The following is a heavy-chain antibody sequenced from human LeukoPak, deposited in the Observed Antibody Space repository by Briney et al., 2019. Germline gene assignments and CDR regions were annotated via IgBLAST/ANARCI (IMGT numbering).Heavy chain of an antibody. Sequence: SETLSLTCAVYGGSFSGYYWSWIRQPPGKGLEWIGEINHSGSTNYNPSLKSRVTISVDTSKNQFSLKLSSVTAADTAVYYCASVRNAETSDAFDIWGQGTMVTVSS. V-gene: IGHV4-34*01. CDR1: GGSFSGYY. CDR3: ASVRNAETSDAFDI. CDR2: INHSGST. D-gene: IGHD1-14*01. J-gene: IGHJ3*02.